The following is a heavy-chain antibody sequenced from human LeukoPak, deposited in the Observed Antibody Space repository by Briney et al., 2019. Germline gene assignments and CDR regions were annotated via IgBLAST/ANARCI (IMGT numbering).Heavy chain of an antibody. CDR1: GNSISSGDNY. J-gene: IGHJ6*03. D-gene: IGHD3-10*01. CDR2: IYTSGST. Sequence: SQTLSLTCTVSGNSISSGDNYWSWIRQPAGKGLEWIGRIYTSGSTNYNPSLKSRVTISGDTSKNQFSLKLSSVTAADTAVYYCARVSTDNGSGSYYKEHYYYYYMDVWGKGTTVTISS. CDR3: ARVSTDNGSGSYYKEHYYYYYMDV. V-gene: IGHV4-61*02.